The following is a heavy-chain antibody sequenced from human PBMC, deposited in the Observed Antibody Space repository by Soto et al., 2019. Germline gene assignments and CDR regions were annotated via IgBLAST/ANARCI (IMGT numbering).Heavy chain of an antibody. Sequence: PSETLSLTCTVSGGSISSYYWSWIRQPPGKGLEWIGYIYYSGSTNYNPSLKSRVTISVDTSKNQFSLKLSSVTAADTAVYYCARGSVVQHYYGMDVWGQGTTVTVSS. D-gene: IGHD1-1*01. CDR3: ARGSVVQHYYGMDV. J-gene: IGHJ6*02. CDR1: GGSISSYY. V-gene: IGHV4-59*01. CDR2: IYYSGST.